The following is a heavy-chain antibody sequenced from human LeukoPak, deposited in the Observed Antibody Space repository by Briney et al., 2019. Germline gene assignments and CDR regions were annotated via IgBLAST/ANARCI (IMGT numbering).Heavy chain of an antibody. D-gene: IGHD3-10*01. V-gene: IGHV4-39*01. Sequence: SETLSLTCTVSGGSISSSSYYWGWIRQPPGKGLEWIGSIYYSGSTYYNPSLKSRVTISVDTSKNQFSLKLSSVTAADTAVYYCARHGVRGNPFIDYWGQGTLVTVSS. J-gene: IGHJ4*02. CDR2: IYYSGST. CDR3: ARHGVRGNPFIDY. CDR1: GGSISSSSYY.